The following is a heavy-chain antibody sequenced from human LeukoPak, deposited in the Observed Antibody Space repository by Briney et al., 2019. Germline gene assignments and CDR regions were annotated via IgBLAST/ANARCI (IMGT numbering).Heavy chain of an antibody. D-gene: IGHD4-17*01. V-gene: IGHV4-38-2*02. CDR1: GYSLSSGYY. CDR2: IYHSGST. J-gene: IGHJ6*03. CDR3: ARVAGDLTYYYYYMDV. Sequence: SETLSLTCTVSGYSLSSGYYWGWIRQPPGKGLEWIGSIYHSGSTYYNPSLKSRVTISVDTSKNQFSLKLSSVTAADTAVYYCARVAGDLTYYYYYMDVWGKGTTVTISS.